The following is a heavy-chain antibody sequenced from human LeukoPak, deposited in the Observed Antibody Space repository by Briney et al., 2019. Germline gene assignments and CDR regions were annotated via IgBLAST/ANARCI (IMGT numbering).Heavy chain of an antibody. V-gene: IGHV3-48*04. CDR2: ISSSSSTI. CDR3: ARDPRSGYFDY. CDR1: GFTFSSYS. Sequence: PGGSLRLSCAASGFTFSSYSMNWVRQAPGKGLEWVSYISSSSSTIYYADSVKGRFTISRDNAKNTLYLQMNSLRAEDTAVFYCARDPRSGYFDYWGQETLVTVSS. J-gene: IGHJ4*02. D-gene: IGHD1-26*01.